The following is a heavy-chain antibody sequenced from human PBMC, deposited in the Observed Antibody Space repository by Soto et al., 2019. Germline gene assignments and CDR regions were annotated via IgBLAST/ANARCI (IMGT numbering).Heavy chain of an antibody. CDR3: ARDVGAPSGFDY. J-gene: IGHJ4*02. CDR1: GGSISSYY. V-gene: IGHV4-59*01. D-gene: IGHD4-17*01. Sequence: PSETLSLTGTVSGGSISSYYWSWIRQPPGKGLEWIGYIYYSGSTNYNPSLKSRVTISVDTSKNQFSLKLSSVTAADTAVYYCARDVGAPSGFDYWGQGTLVTVSS. CDR2: IYYSGST.